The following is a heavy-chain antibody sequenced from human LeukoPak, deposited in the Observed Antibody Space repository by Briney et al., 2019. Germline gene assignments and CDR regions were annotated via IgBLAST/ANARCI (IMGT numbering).Heavy chain of an antibody. CDR3: AREGHRITFGGVTREYYFDY. CDR1: GGSISSYY. CDR2: ISYSGST. J-gene: IGHJ4*02. D-gene: IGHD3-16*01. Sequence: SETLSLTCSVSGGSISSYYWSWIRQPPGKGLEWIGYISYSGSTNYNPSLKSRVTISVDTSKNQFSLKLSPVTAVDTAVYYCAREGHRITFGGVTREYYFDYWGQGTLVTVSS. V-gene: IGHV4-59*01.